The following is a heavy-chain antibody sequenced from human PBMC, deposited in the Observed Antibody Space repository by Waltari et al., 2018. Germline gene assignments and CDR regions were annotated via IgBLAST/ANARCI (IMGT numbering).Heavy chain of an antibody. CDR2: ISGSGGST. CDR3: ANEPLARYYGMDV. CDR1: GFPFSSYA. Sequence: EVQLLESGGGLVQPGGSLRLSCAASGFPFSSYAMSWVRQAPGKGLEWVSAISGSGGSTYYADSVKGRFTISRDNSKNTLYLQMNSLRAEDTAVYYCANEPLARYYGMDVWGQGTTVTVSS. J-gene: IGHJ6*02. V-gene: IGHV3-23*01.